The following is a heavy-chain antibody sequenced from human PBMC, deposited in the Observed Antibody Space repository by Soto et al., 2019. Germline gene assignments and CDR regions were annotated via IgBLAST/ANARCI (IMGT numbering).Heavy chain of an antibody. CDR2: ISSSCSTI. J-gene: IGHJ5*02. CDR1: GFTFSSYE. V-gene: IGHV3-48*03. Sequence: AGGSLRLSCAASGFTFSSYEMNWVRQAPGKGLEGVSYISSSCSTIYYADSVKGRFTISRDNAKNSQYLQMNSLRAEDTAVYYCARRTSFDPWGHGTLVTVSS. CDR3: ARRTSFDP.